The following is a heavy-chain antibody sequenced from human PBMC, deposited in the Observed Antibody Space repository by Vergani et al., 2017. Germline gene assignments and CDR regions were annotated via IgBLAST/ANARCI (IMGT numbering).Heavy chain of an antibody. CDR3: AIGRRIAARPYYYYGMDV. CDR2: IIPIFGIA. V-gene: IGHV1-69*01. CDR1: GGTFSSYA. D-gene: IGHD6-6*01. Sequence: QVQLVQSGAEVKKPGSSVKVSCKASGGTFSSYAISWVRQAPGQGLEWMGGIIPIFGIANYAQKFQGRVPITADESKSTAYMELSSLRSEDTAVYYCAIGRRIAARPYYYYGMDVWGQGTTVTVSS. J-gene: IGHJ6*02.